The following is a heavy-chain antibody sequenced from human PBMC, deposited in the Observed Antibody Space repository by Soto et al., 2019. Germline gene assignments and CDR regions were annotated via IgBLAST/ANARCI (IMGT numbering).Heavy chain of an antibody. CDR2: IYYSGST. Sequence: SETLSLTCIVSGGSISSYYWSWIRQPPGKGLEWIGYIYYSGSTNYNPSLKSRVTISVDTSKNQFSLKLSSVTAADTAVYYCARGTVYWYFDLWGRGTLVTVSS. CDR3: ARGTVYWYFDL. V-gene: IGHV4-59*01. D-gene: IGHD2-21*02. CDR1: GGSISSYY. J-gene: IGHJ2*01.